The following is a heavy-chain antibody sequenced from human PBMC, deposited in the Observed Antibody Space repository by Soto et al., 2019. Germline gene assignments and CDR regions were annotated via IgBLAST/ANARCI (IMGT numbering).Heavy chain of an antibody. V-gene: IGHV3-21*01. CDR2: ISAITNYK. Sequence: LRLSCAGSGLTLSSYGMSWVRQAPGKGLEWVSSISAITNYKYSADSLKGRFTISRDNAKNSLYLQMNSLRAEDTAVYYCAGGSRDTSGYYDFEYWGQGTLVTVSS. D-gene: IGHD3-22*01. CDR1: GLTLSSYG. J-gene: IGHJ4*02. CDR3: AGGSRDTSGYYDFEY.